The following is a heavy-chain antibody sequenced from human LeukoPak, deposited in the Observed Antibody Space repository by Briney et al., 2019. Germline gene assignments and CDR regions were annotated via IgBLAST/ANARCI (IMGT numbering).Heavy chain of an antibody. V-gene: IGHV4-61*02. J-gene: IGHJ3*02. CDR3: ARENQDGGNSNDAFDI. CDR1: GYSINSGYY. D-gene: IGHD4-23*01. CDR2: IYTSGST. Sequence: TLSVICTVSGYSINSGYYWGWIRQPAGKGLEWIGRIYTSGSTNYNPSLKSRVTISTETSKNQFSLKMSSVTAADTAVYYCARENQDGGNSNDAFDIWGQGTMVTVSS.